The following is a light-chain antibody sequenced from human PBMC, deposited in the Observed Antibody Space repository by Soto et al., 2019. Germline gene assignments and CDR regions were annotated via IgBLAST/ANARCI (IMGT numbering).Light chain of an antibody. Sequence: QSVLTQPPSASGSAGQPVTISCIGSASDIGRYNYASWYQHHPGKAPKLIIYEVTKRPSGVPDRFSGSKSGNTASLTVSGLQADDEADYYCNSYVGSNNYVFGTGTKVTVL. V-gene: IGLV2-8*01. J-gene: IGLJ1*01. CDR3: NSYVGSNNYV. CDR2: EVT. CDR1: ASDIGRYNY.